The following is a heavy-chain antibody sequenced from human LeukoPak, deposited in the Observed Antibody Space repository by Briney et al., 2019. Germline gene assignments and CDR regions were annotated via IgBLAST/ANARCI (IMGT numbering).Heavy chain of an antibody. CDR2: IGSDGKT. Sequence: GGSLRLSCEASGFPFSSYAMTWVRQAPGKGLEWVSSIGSDGKTHYSESVKGRFVISRDNSKNTLYLQMNSLRGEDTAVYYCAKDFLRNMVLGFDDWGQGTLVTVSS. CDR3: AKDFLRNMVLGFDD. D-gene: IGHD3-10*01. J-gene: IGHJ4*02. V-gene: IGHV3-23*01. CDR1: GFPFSSYA.